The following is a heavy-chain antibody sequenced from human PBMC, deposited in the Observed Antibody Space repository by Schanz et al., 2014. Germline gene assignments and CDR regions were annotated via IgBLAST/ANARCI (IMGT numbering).Heavy chain of an antibody. CDR1: GFTFGTFW. J-gene: IGHJ4*02. Sequence: EVQLVESGGGLLQPGGSLRLSCAASGFTFGTFWMSWVRQAPGKGLEWVANINQDGSDKSYVDSVKGRFTISRDNAKNSLYLQMNSLRAEDTAVYYWARDKGGYYPFEYWGQGSLVTVSS. CDR3: ARDKGGYYPFEY. CDR2: INQDGSDK. D-gene: IGHD3-22*01. V-gene: IGHV3-7*01.